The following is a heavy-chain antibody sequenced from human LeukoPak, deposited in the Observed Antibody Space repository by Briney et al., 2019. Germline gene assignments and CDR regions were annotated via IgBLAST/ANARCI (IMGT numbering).Heavy chain of an antibody. CDR3: ARHTRVSSGWYFDY. J-gene: IGHJ4*02. CDR1: GGSISSSSYY. CDR2: IYYSGST. D-gene: IGHD6-19*01. V-gene: IGHV4-39*01. Sequence: PSETLSLTRTVSGGSISSSSYYWGWIRQPPGKGLEWIGSIYYSGSTYYNPSLKSRVTISVDTSKNQFSLKLSSVTAADTAVYYCARHTRVSSGWYFDYWGQGTLVTVSS.